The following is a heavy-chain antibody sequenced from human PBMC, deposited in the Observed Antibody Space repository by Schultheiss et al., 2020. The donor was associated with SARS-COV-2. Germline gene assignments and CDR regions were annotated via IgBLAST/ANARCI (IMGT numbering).Heavy chain of an antibody. CDR3: AGGYCSSTSCFYYYYMDV. CDR1: GGSFSGYY. CDR2: INHSGST. Sequence: SETLSLTCAVYGGSFSGYYWSWIRQPPGKGLEWIGEINHSGSTYYNPSLKSRVTISVDTSKNQFSLKLSSVTAADTAVYYCAGGYCSSTSCFYYYYMDVWGKGTTVTVSS. J-gene: IGHJ6*03. V-gene: IGHV4-34*01. D-gene: IGHD2-2*01.